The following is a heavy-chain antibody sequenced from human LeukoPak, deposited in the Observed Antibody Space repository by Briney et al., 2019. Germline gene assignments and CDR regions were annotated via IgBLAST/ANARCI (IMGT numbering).Heavy chain of an antibody. D-gene: IGHD2-2*01. CDR3: ARGGQLGYCSSTSCYRGDY. V-gene: IGHV1-18*01. CDR1: NYTFTNYP. J-gene: IGHJ4*02. Sequence: ASVKVSCKASNYTFTNYPISWVRQAPGQGLEWMGWISAYSGNTNYAQKFQGRVTVTADESTSTAYMELSSLRSEDTAVYYCARGGQLGYCSSTSCYRGDYWGQGTLVTVSS. CDR2: ISAYSGNT.